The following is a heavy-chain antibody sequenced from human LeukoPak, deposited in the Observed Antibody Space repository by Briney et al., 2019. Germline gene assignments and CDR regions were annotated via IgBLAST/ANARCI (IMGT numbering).Heavy chain of an antibody. J-gene: IGHJ4*02. CDR1: GFTVSTNHY. Sequence: GGSLRLSCAASGFTVSTNHYMYWVRQAPGKGLEWVSSIYTGGTTYYADSVKGRFTISRDDPKNTLYPQMNSLRADDTAVYYCAREISRFGIWAQGPLVTVSS. V-gene: IGHV3-66*01. CDR2: IYTGGTT. CDR3: AREISRFGI. D-gene: IGHD3-16*01.